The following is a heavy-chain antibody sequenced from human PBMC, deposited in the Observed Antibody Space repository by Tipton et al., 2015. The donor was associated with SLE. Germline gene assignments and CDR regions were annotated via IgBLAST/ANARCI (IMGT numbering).Heavy chain of an antibody. V-gene: IGHV4-30-2*01. D-gene: IGHD5/OR15-5a*01. CDR2: IYHTGIT. CDR1: GGSISSNY. CDR3: ARTGSVYGGFVINY. J-gene: IGHJ4*02. Sequence: TLSLTCSVSGGSISSNYWIWIRQPPGKGLEWIGYIYHTGITYYSPSLKSRVTISLDRSKNQFSLKLTSVTAADAAVYYCARTGSVYGGFVINYWGQEPLVTVSS.